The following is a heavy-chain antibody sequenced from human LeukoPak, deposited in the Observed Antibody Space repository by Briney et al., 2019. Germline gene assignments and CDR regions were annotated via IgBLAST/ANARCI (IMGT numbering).Heavy chain of an antibody. CDR3: ARALYYDFWSGYLANNWFDP. V-gene: IGHV4-34*01. J-gene: IGHJ5*02. CDR1: GGSFSGYY. Sequence: SETLSLTCAVYGGSFSGYYWSWIRQPPGKGLEGIGEINHSGSTNYNPSLKSRVTISVDTSKNQFSLKLSSVTAADTAVYYCARALYYDFWSGYLANNWFDPWGQGTLVTVSS. CDR2: INHSGST. D-gene: IGHD3-3*01.